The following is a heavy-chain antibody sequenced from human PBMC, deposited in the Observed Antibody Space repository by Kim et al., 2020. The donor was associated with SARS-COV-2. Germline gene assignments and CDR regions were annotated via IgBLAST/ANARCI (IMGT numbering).Heavy chain of an antibody. J-gene: IGHJ4*02. Sequence: SVKVSCKASGGTFSSYAISWVRQAPGQGLEWMGGIIPIFGTANYAQKFQGRVTITADESTSTAYMELSSLRSEDTAVYYCAVDMIVVVIRYYYWGQGTLVTVSS. CDR1: GGTFSSYA. V-gene: IGHV1-69*13. CDR2: IIPIFGTA. D-gene: IGHD3-22*01. CDR3: AVDMIVVVIRYYY.